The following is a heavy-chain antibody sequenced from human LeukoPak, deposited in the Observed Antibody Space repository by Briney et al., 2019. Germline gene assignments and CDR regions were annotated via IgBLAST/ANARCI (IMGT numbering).Heavy chain of an antibody. V-gene: IGHV3-53*01. J-gene: IGHJ4*02. CDR2: IYSGGRT. CDR1: GFTFSSYG. D-gene: IGHD1-26*01. CDR3: ARDVGVTTTY. Sequence: PGGSLRLSCAASGFTFSSYGMSWVRQAPGKGLEWVSVIYSGGRTYYADSVKGRFTISRDNSKNTLFLQMNSLRAEDTAVYYCARDVGVTTTYWGQGTLVTVSS.